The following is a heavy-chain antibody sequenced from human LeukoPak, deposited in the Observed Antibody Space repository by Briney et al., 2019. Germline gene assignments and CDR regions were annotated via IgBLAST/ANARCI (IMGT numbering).Heavy chain of an antibody. CDR1: GGSISSGGYY. D-gene: IGHD4-17*01. CDR3: AKDISSSGDYVSTAFDI. CDR2: IYYSGST. Sequence: PSQTLSLTCTVSGGSISSGGYYWSWIRQHPGKGLEWIGYIYYSGSTYYNPSLKSRVTISVDTSKNQFSLKLSSVTAADTAVYYCAKDISSSGDYVSTAFDIWGQGTMVSVSS. J-gene: IGHJ3*02. V-gene: IGHV4-31*03.